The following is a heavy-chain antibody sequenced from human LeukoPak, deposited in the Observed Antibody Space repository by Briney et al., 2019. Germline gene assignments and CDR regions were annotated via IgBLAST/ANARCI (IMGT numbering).Heavy chain of an antibody. CDR2: INPNSGGT. V-gene: IGHV1-2*02. CDR3: ARDYSSSWYTHGTNFDY. Sequence: ASVKVSCKASGYTFTGYYMHWVRQAPGQGLEWMGWINPNSGGTNYAQKLQGRVTMTTDTSTSTAYMELRSLRSDDTAVYYCARDYSSSWYTHGTNFDYWGQGTLVTVSS. D-gene: IGHD6-13*01. J-gene: IGHJ4*02. CDR1: GYTFTGYY.